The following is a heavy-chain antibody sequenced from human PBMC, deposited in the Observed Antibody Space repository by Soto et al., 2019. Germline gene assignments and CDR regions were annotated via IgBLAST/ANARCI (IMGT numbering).Heavy chain of an antibody. CDR1: GFTFSSYG. CDR2: ISYDGSNK. CDR3: ANYCSGGSCFDY. J-gene: IGHJ4*02. V-gene: IGHV3-30*18. D-gene: IGHD2-15*01. Sequence: QVQPVESGGGVVQPGRSLRLSCAASGFTFSSYGMHWVRQAPGKGLEWVAVISYDGSNKYYADSVKGRFTISRDNSKNTLYLQMNSLRAEDTAVYYCANYCSGGSCFDYWGQGTLVTVSS.